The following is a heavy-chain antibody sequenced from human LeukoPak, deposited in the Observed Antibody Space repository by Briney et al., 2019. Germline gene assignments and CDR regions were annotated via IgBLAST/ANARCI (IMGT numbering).Heavy chain of an antibody. CDR2: ISYSGYT. V-gene: IGHV4-59*01. CDR1: GGSIRSYY. Sequence: SETLSLTCTVSGGSIRSYYWNWIRQAPGKGLEWVGFISYSGYTSYSPSLKSRVAISVDTAKSQFSLRLNSMTAADTAVYYCARGRNDNGGMFFDSWAQGNLVTVSS. D-gene: IGHD4-23*01. CDR3: ARGRNDNGGMFFDS. J-gene: IGHJ4*02.